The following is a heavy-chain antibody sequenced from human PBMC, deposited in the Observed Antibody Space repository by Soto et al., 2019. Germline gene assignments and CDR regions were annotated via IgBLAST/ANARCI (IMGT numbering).Heavy chain of an antibody. CDR3: AVAMVREILIFESSGMPV. V-gene: IGHV1-69*01. D-gene: IGHD3-10*01. CDR2: IIPNFDTP. CDR1: GGSFNNYA. J-gene: IGHJ6*02. Sequence: QVHLVQSGAEVKKPGSSVKVSCKTSGGSFNNYAVSWVRQAPGQGLEWMGGIIPNFDTPNYAQKFQDRVTIIADESTSTVYMELRSLRSNDMAVYYCAVAMVREILIFESSGMPVWGQGTTVIVSS.